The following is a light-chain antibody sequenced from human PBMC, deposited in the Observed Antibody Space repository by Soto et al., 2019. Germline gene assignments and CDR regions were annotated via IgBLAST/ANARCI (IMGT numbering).Light chain of an antibody. CDR2: GAS. Sequence: EIVMPQSPATLSVSPGGRGTLSCRASQSIGDTLAWYQQKPGQAPRLLIHGASSRVTGFPARFIGSWSGTDCTLTISSLQSDDVAVYYCQQYDNWPWTFCQGTKVDIK. CDR3: QQYDNWPWT. J-gene: IGKJ1*01. CDR1: QSIGDT. V-gene: IGKV3-15*01.